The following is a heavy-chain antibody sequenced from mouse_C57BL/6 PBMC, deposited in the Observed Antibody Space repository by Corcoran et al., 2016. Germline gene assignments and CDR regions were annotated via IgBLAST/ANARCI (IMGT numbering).Heavy chain of an antibody. CDR2: IYPGSGNT. CDR1: GYTFTDYY. CDR3: ARDYGSSYGGFAY. V-gene: IGHV1-76*01. D-gene: IGHD1-1*01. Sequence: QVQLKQSGAELVRPGASVKLSCKASGYTFTDYYINWVKQRPGQGLEWIARIYPGSGNTYYNEKFKGKATLTAEKSSSTAYMQLSSLTSEDSAVYFCARDYGSSYGGFAYWGQGTLVTVSA. J-gene: IGHJ3*01.